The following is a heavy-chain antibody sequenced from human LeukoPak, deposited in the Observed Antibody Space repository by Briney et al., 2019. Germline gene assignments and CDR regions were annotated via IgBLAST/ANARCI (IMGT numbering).Heavy chain of an antibody. Sequence: GGSLRLSCSASGFTFSSYAMHWVRQAPGKGLEYVSAISSNGGSTYYADSVKGRFTISRDNSKNTLYLQMSSLRAEDTAVYYCVKDAITMVRGVTFDSFDTWGQGTMVTVSS. CDR2: ISSNGGST. V-gene: IGHV3-64D*06. CDR1: GFTFSSYA. J-gene: IGHJ3*02. CDR3: VKDAITMVRGVTFDSFDT. D-gene: IGHD3-10*01.